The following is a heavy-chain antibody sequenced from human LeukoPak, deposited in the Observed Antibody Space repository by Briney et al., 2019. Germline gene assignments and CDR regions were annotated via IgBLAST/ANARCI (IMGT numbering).Heavy chain of an antibody. CDR2: ISSSSTYI. D-gene: IGHD3-3*01. V-gene: IGHV3-21*06. CDR3: ARGFWSAHYYFDY. J-gene: IGHJ4*02. Sequence: GGSLRLSCAASGFTFSSNSIHWVRQAPGKGLEWVSSISSSSTYIFYGDSVKGRFTISRDNAKNSLYLQMNSLRAEDTAVYYCARGFWSAHYYFDYWGQGTLVTVSS. CDR1: GFTFSSNS.